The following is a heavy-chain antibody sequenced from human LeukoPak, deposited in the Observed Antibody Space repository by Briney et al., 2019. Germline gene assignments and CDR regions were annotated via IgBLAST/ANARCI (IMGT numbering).Heavy chain of an antibody. V-gene: IGHV4-59*08. CDR1: SGSISSYY. CDR3: ARVKGNYQNWFDP. CDR2: IYYSGST. Sequence: SETLSLTCTVSSGSISSYYWSWIRQPPGKGLEWIGYIYYSGSTNCNPSLKSRFTISVDTSKNQFSLRLNSVTATDTAVYYCARVKGNYQNWFDPWGQGTLVTVSS. D-gene: IGHD1-7*01. J-gene: IGHJ5*02.